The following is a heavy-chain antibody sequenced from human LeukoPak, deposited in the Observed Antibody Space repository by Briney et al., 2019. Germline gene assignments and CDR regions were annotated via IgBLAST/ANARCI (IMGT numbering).Heavy chain of an antibody. CDR1: GYSISSGYY. J-gene: IGHJ4*02. CDR2: IYHSGST. D-gene: IGHD3-3*01. Sequence: SETLSLTCTVSGYSISSGYYWGWIRQPPGKGLEWIGSIYHSGSTYYNPSLKSRVTISVDTSKNQFSLKLSSVTAADTAVYYCASLVTIFGVVIIPERSDYWGQGTLVTVSS. CDR3: ASLVTIFGVVIIPERSDY. V-gene: IGHV4-38-2*02.